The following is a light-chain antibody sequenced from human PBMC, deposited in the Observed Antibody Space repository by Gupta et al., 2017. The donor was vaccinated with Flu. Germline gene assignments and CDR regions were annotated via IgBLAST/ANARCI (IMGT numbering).Light chain of an antibody. CDR1: QDISTY. Sequence: PSSLHAAVGDRVIITSQVSQDISTYLHWYQQRPGKAPKLLIYHVSNVETGVPSRFSGSGSGTDFTFTISTLQPEDIGTYYCQQDYNLLLTFGGGTKVEIK. CDR3: QQDYNLLLT. J-gene: IGKJ4*01. CDR2: HVS. V-gene: IGKV1-33*01.